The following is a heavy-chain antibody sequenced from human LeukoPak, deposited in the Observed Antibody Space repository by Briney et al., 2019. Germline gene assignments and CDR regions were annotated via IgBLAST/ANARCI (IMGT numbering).Heavy chain of an antibody. CDR2: ISGSGGST. CDR1: GFTFSSYA. D-gene: IGHD4-17*01. V-gene: IGHV3-23*01. CDR3: ARAGVVYGDYAGNDY. Sequence: QPGGSLRLSCAASGFTFSSYAMSWVRQAPGKGLEWVSAISGSGGSTYYADSVKGRFTISRDNAKNSLYLQMNSLRAEDTAVYYCARAGVVYGDYAGNDYWGQGTLVTVSS. J-gene: IGHJ4*02.